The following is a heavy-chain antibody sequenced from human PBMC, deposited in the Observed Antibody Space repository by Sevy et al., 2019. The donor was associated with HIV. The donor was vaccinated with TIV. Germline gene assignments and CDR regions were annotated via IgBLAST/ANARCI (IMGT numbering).Heavy chain of an antibody. J-gene: IGHJ6*02. D-gene: IGHD3-10*01. Sequence: GGSLRLSCAASGFTFSSYAMHWVRQAPGKGLEWVAVISYDGSNKYYADSVKGRFTISRDNSKNTLYLQMNSLRAEDTAVYYCARRYYGSGRHPIEYDYGMDVWGQGTTVTVSS. V-gene: IGHV3-30-3*01. CDR2: ISYDGSNK. CDR1: GFTFSSYA. CDR3: ARRYYGSGRHPIEYDYGMDV.